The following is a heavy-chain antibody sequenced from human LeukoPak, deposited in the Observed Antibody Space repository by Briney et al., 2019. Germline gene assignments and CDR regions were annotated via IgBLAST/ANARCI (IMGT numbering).Heavy chain of an antibody. J-gene: IGHJ3*02. Sequence: GGSLRLSCAASGFTFSTYTMNWVRQAPGKGLEWVSSISSGSSTILYADSVKGRFTISRDSAKNSLYVQMNSLRDEDTAVYYCARXGTGVANAFDIWGQGTMVTVSS. CDR2: ISSGSSTI. CDR1: GFTFSTYT. CDR3: ARXGTGVANAFDI. V-gene: IGHV3-48*02. D-gene: IGHD3-16*01.